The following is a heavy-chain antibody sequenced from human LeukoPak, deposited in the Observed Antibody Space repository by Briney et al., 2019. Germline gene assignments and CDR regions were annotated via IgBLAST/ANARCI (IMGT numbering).Heavy chain of an antibody. V-gene: IGHV5-51*01. CDR2: IYPDDSET. CDR3: ARQAYGSHFDAFDI. Sequence: AGESLKISCKASGYRFTTDYIGWVRQMPGKGLEWMGIIYPDDSETNYSPSFQGHVSMSVDKSITTAYLQWSSLKASDTAIYYCARQAYGSHFDAFDIWGQGTMVTVSS. D-gene: IGHD3-22*01. CDR1: GYRFTTDY. J-gene: IGHJ3*02.